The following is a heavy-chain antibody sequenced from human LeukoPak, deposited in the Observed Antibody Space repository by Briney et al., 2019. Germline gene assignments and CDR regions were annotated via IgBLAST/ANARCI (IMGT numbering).Heavy chain of an antibody. D-gene: IGHD6-6*01. V-gene: IGHV4-30-2*01. J-gene: IGHJ6*03. CDR2: IYHSGST. Sequence: PSQTLSLTCTVSGGSISSGGYYWSWIRQPPGKGLEWIGYIYHSGSTYYNPSLKSRVTISVDRSKNQFSLKLSSVTAADTAVYYCARGIYSVSSSIAARPYFNYYYMDVWGKGTTVTVSS. CDR1: GGSISSGGYY. CDR3: ARGIYSVSSSIAARPYFNYYYMDV.